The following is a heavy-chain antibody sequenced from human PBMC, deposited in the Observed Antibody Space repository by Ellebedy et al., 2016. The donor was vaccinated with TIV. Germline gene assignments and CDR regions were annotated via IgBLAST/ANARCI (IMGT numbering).Heavy chain of an antibody. V-gene: IGHV1-46*01. CDR3: ARCSYGTHFDY. CDR1: GYTFTSYY. D-gene: IGHD5-18*01. J-gene: IGHJ4*02. Sequence: ASVKVSCKASGYTFTSYYMHWVRQAPGQGLEWMGVINPSGGSTTYAQKFQGRVTMTRDTSTSTVYMELSSLRSEDTAVYCSARCSYGTHFDYWGQGTLVTVSA. CDR2: INPSGGST.